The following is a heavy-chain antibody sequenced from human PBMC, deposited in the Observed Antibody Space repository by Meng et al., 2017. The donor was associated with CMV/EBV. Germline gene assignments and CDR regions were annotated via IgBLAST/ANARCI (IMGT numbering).Heavy chain of an antibody. D-gene: IGHD6-6*01. V-gene: IGHV3-53*01. CDR1: GFTVSSNY. CDR3: AGSSSSYYYYGMDV. Sequence: GESLKISCAASGFTVSSNYMSWVRQAPGKGLEWVSVICSGGSTYYADSVKGRFTISRDNSKNTLYLQMNSLRAEDTAVYYCAGSSSSYYYYGMDVWGQGTTVTVSS. J-gene: IGHJ6*02. CDR2: ICSGGST.